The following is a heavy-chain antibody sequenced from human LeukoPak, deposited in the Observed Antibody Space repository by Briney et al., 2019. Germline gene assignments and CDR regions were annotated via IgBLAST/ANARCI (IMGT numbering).Heavy chain of an antibody. CDR1: GCTFSSYA. D-gene: IGHD2-2*01. CDR2: IIPIFGTA. Sequence: ASVKVSCKASGCTFSSYAISWVRQAPGQGLEWMGGIIPIFGTANYAQKFQGRVTITADESTSTAYMELSSLRSEDTAVYYCASALDCSSTSCSGRVAFDIWGQGTMVTVSS. V-gene: IGHV1-69*13. J-gene: IGHJ3*02. CDR3: ASALDCSSTSCSGRVAFDI.